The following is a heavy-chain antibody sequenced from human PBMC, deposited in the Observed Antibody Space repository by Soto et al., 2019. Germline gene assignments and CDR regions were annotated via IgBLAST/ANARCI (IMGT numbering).Heavy chain of an antibody. CDR3: ARDVIAPPNYFDP. Sequence: PSETLSLTCRVSGAYISDFSWRWIRQPAGKGLEWIGRITINGNTQKNPSFKSRVTMSIDTSKNQFSLKMNSVTAADTAVYYCARDVIAPPNYFDPWGQGTLVTVSS. CDR1: GAYISDFS. J-gene: IGHJ5*02. D-gene: IGHD4-4*01. V-gene: IGHV4-4*07. CDR2: ITINGNT.